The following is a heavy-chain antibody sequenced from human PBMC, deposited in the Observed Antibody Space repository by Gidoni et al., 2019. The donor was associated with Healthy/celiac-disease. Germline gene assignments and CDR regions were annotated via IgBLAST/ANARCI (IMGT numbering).Heavy chain of an antibody. CDR3: AKHDITGTSKGGGSNHYYYYYGMDV. CDR2: IYHSGST. J-gene: IGHJ6*02. D-gene: IGHD1-20*01. Sequence: QVQLQESGPGLVKPSGTLSLTCAVSGGSISSSNWWSWVRQPPGKGLEWIGEIYHSGSTNYNPSLKSRVTISVDKSKNQFSLKLSSVTAADTAVYYCAKHDITGTSKGGGSNHYYYYYGMDVWGQGTTVTVSS. CDR1: GGSISSSNW. V-gene: IGHV4-4*02.